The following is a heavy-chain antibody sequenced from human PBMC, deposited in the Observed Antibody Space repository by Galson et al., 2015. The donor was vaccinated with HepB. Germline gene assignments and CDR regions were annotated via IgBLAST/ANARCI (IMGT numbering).Heavy chain of an antibody. Sequence: SVKVSCKASGYTFTTYYIHWVRQAPGQGFEWMGIINPSGGRTTYAQKFQGRLSMTTDTSTNTIYMELSSLRSEDTAIYFCARDVAEGSQQHSVIGPTARDYRGQGTLVPVSS. CDR1: GYTFTTYY. J-gene: IGHJ4*02. CDR2: INPSGGRT. CDR3: ARDVAEGSQQHSVIGPTARDY. V-gene: IGHV1-46*01. D-gene: IGHD2/OR15-2a*01.